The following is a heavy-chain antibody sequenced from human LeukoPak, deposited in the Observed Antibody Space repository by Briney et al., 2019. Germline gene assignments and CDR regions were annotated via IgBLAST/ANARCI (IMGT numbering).Heavy chain of an antibody. CDR3: ARDPDAFTPHYFDY. Sequence: GGSLRLSCAASGFTFSSYSMNWVRQAPGKGLEWVSYISSSSSTIYYADSVEGRFTISRDNAKNSLYLQMNSLRAEDTAVYYCARDPDAFTPHYFDYWGQGTLVTVSS. J-gene: IGHJ4*02. V-gene: IGHV3-48*04. CDR1: GFTFSSYS. CDR2: ISSSSSTI. D-gene: IGHD1-14*01.